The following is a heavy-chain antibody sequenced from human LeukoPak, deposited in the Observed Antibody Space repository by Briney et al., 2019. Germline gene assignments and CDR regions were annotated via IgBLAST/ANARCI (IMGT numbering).Heavy chain of an antibody. Sequence: SETLSLTRTVSGGSISSSSYYWGWIRQPPGKGLEWIGSIYYSGSTYYNPSLKSRVTISVDTSKNQFSLKLSSVTAADTAVYYCASPVVVAAFYAFDIWGQGTMVTVSS. D-gene: IGHD2-15*01. V-gene: IGHV4-39*01. J-gene: IGHJ3*02. CDR2: IYYSGST. CDR1: GGSISSSSYY. CDR3: ASPVVVAAFYAFDI.